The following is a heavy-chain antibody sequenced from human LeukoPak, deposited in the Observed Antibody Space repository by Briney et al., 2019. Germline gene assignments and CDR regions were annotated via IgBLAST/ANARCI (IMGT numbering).Heavy chain of an antibody. CDR3: AKATKEAGGGRLD. Sequence: GGSLRLSCAASGFTFSSSAMSWVRQTPAKGLEWVSGISNGGGLTYYADSVKGRFTISRDNSKNTLFLQMSSLRVEDTAVYYCAKATKEAGGGRLDWGQGTLVTVSS. CDR2: ISNGGGLT. CDR1: GFTFSSSA. D-gene: IGHD2-15*01. V-gene: IGHV3-23*01. J-gene: IGHJ4*02.